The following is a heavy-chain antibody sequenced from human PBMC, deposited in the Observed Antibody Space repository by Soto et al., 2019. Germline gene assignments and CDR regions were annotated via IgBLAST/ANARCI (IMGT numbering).Heavy chain of an antibody. D-gene: IGHD3-16*01. CDR2: IKSDGTST. CDR1: GFNFDNYG. Sequence: QSGGSLRLSCVGSGFNFDNYGMSWVRQAPGKGLEWVSAIKSDGTSTYYAASVKDRFTISRDNSRNTLYLQLNSLRAEDTAVYYCAQLGLMTFSHKHYFNHWGRGTLVTVSS. V-gene: IGHV3-23*01. J-gene: IGHJ4*02. CDR3: AQLGLMTFSHKHYFNH.